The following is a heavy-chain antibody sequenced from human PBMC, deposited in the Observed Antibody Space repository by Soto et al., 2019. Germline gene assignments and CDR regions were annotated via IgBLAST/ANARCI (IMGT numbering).Heavy chain of an antibody. Sequence: GGSLRLSCAASGFTFSSYSMNWVRQAPGKGLEWVSSISSSSSYIYYADSVKGRFTISRDNAKNSLYLQMNSLRAEDTAVYYCARAGTGSGWIEYFDYWGQGTLVTVSS. CDR2: ISSSSSYI. V-gene: IGHV3-21*01. CDR3: ARAGTGSGWIEYFDY. D-gene: IGHD6-19*01. J-gene: IGHJ4*02. CDR1: GFTFSSYS.